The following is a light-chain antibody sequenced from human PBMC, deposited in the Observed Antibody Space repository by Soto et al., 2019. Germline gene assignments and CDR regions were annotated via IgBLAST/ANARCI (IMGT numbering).Light chain of an antibody. CDR1: QGIGDT. J-gene: IGKJ4*01. V-gene: IGKV3-20*01. CDR2: GAS. Sequence: EVVMRQSPATLSVSPGEGATLSCRASQGIGDTLAWYQHKPGQTPRLLIYGASSRATGIPDRFSGSGSGTDFTLTISRLEPEDFAVYYCQQYGSSPPLTFGGGTKVDIK. CDR3: QQYGSSPPLT.